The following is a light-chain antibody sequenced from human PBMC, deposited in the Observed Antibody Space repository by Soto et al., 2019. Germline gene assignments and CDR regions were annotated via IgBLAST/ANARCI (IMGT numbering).Light chain of an antibody. Sequence: QSALTQTASVSGSPGQSITISGTGTSSDVGGYNYVSWYQQHPGKAPKLIIYDVSNRPSGISNRFSGSKSGNTASLTISGLQAEDEADYYCSSYISSSIPVVFGGGTKLTVL. CDR1: SSDVGGYNY. CDR3: SSYISSSIPVV. V-gene: IGLV2-14*01. CDR2: DVS. J-gene: IGLJ2*01.